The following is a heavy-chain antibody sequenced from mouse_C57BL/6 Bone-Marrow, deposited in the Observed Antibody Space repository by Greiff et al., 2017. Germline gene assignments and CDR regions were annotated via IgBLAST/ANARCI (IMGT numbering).Heavy chain of an antibody. CDR1: GYTFTSYW. D-gene: IGHD2-10*02. V-gene: IGHV1-52*01. CDR2: IDPSDSEP. Sequence: QVQLQQPGAELVRPGSSVKLSCKASGYTFTSYWMHWVKQRPIQGLEWIGNIDPSDSEPHYNQKFKDKATLTVDKSSSTAYMQLSSLTSEDSAVYYCARAVLVRNWYFDVWGTGTTVTVSS. J-gene: IGHJ1*03. CDR3: ARAVLVRNWYFDV.